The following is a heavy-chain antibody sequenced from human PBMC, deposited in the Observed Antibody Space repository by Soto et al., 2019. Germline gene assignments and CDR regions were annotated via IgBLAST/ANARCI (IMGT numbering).Heavy chain of an antibody. CDR3: ARLWATANYYYYGMDV. J-gene: IGHJ6*02. CDR1: GYSFTSYW. D-gene: IGHD3-16*01. V-gene: IGHV5-51*01. CDR2: IYPGDSDT. Sequence: GESLKISCKGSGYSFTSYWIGWVRQMPGKGLEWMGIIYPGDSDTRYSPSFQGQVTISADKSISTAYLQWSSLKASDAAMYYCARLWATANYYYYGMDVWGQGTTVTVSS.